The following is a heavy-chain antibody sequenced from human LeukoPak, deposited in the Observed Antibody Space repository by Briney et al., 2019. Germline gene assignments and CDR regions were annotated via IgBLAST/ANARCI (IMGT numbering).Heavy chain of an antibody. CDR3: ARKAPLDGTPYYYGVVS. Sequence: SETLSLTCTGSSGSFSNYYWSWIRQPPGKGLEYIGWISYSASTKYNPSLRSRVTMSVDTSKNQLSLNLKSVTAADTAVYYCARKAPLDGTPYYYGVVSWGQGALVTVSS. V-gene: IGHV4-59*01. CDR2: ISYSAST. D-gene: IGHD3-22*01. J-gene: IGHJ4*02. CDR1: SGSFSNYY.